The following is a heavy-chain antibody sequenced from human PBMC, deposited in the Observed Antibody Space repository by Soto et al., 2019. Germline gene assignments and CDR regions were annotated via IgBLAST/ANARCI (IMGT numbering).Heavy chain of an antibody. CDR3: ARGIKYGDYSRWFDP. D-gene: IGHD4-17*01. Sequence: GGSLXLXXAASGFTXXSNYXXXXXXXXGKGLEWVSVIYSGGSTYYADSVKGRVTMTRNTSINTAYMELNSLRSEDTAVYYCARGIKYGDYSRWFDPWGQGTLVTVSS. CDR2: IYSGGST. V-gene: IGHV3-53*04. CDR1: GFTXXSNY. J-gene: IGHJ5*02.